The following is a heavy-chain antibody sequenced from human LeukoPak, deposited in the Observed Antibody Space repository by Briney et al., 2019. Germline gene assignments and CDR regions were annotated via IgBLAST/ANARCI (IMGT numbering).Heavy chain of an antibody. CDR1: GFTFSSYA. Sequence: GGSLRLSCAASGFTFSSYAMSWVRQAPGKGLEWVSVIYSGGSTYYADSVKGRFTISRDNSKNTLYLQMNSLRAEDTAVYYCARVGRYCSGGSCYSPLYYYYYMDVWGKGTTVTVSS. V-gene: IGHV3-53*01. CDR3: ARVGRYCSGGSCYSPLYYYYYMDV. CDR2: IYSGGST. J-gene: IGHJ6*03. D-gene: IGHD2-15*01.